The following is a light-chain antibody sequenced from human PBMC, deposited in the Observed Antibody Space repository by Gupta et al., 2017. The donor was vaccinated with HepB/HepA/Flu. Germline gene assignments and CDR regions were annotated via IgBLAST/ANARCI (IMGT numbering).Light chain of an antibody. CDR3: QQLNSYPLT. CDR1: QGISNY. Sequence: DIQLTQSPSFLSASVGDRVTITCRASQGISNYVAWYQQKSGKTPKLLIYAASTLQSGVPSRFRGSGSGTEFTLTISSLHPEDFATYYCQQLNSYPLTFGCGTNLDI. CDR2: AAS. V-gene: IGKV1-9*01. J-gene: IGKJ3*01.